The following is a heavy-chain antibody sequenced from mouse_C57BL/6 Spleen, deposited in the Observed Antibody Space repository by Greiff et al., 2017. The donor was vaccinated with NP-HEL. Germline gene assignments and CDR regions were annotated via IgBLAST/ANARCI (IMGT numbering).Heavy chain of an antibody. CDR2: ISSGSSTI. D-gene: IGHD2-4*01. V-gene: IGHV5-17*01. CDR1: GFTFSDYG. CDR3: GIYYDYAYYAMDY. Sequence: EVMLVESGGGLVKPGGSLKLSCAASGFTFSDYGMHWVRQAPEKGLEWVAYISSGSSTIYYADTVKGRFTISRDNAKNTLFLQMTSLRSEDTAMYYCGIYYDYAYYAMDYWGQGTSVTVSS. J-gene: IGHJ4*01.